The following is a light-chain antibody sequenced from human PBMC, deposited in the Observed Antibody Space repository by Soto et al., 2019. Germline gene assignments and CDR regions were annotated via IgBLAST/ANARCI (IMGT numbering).Light chain of an antibody. J-gene: IGKJ4*01. V-gene: IGKV3-15*01. CDR2: GAS. Sequence: AQGAGTLSLYPGERATLSCRASQSVTNSYLAWYQQKPGQAPRLLIYGASTRATGIPARFSGSGSGTEFTLTISSLQSEDFAVYYCQQYNNWPLTFAGRTKV. CDR3: QQYNNWPLT. CDR1: QSVTNSY.